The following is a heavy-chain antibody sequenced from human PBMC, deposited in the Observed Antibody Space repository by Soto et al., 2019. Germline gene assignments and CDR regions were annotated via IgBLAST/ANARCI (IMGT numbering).Heavy chain of an antibody. CDR3: ATFSRGTWSGFTAY. CDR2: VIPVSSTT. J-gene: IGHJ4*02. D-gene: IGHD3-3*01. V-gene: IGHV1-69*12. CDR1: GGSLHYNL. Sequence: QVQLVQSGTEVKKPGSSVKVSCKASGGSLHYNLIRWVRQASGQGLEWMGGVIPVSSTTNYAQKFQGRLTIPAAESTSTAHMEFRSLTSDDTAVYYCATFSRGTWSGFTAYWGQGTLVAVAS.